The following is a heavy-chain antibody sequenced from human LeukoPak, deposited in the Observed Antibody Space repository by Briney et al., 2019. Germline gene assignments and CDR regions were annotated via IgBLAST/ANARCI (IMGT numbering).Heavy chain of an antibody. CDR3: ARRNKAVPGDAFDM. J-gene: IGHJ3*02. CDR2: IYYSGNT. Sequence: PSETLSLTCTVSGGSITSSSYYWGWIRQPPGKGLEWIGNIYYSGNTYYNPSLKSRVTISVDTSKNQFSLKLRSVTAADTAVFYCARRNKAVPGDAFDMWGQGKMVTVSS. V-gene: IGHV4-39*01. D-gene: IGHD6-19*01. CDR1: GGSITSSSYY.